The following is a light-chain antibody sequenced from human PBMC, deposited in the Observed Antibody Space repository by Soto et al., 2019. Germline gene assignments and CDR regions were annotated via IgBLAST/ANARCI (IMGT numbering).Light chain of an antibody. CDR1: SSNIGAGYD. Sequence: QSVLTQPPSVSGAPGQRVTISCTGSSSNIGAGYDVYWYQQLPGTAPKLLIYANNNRPSGVPDRFSGSKSGSSPSLAITGLQAEDEADYYCQSYDNSLSGYVFGTGTKATVL. CDR3: QSYDNSLSGYV. J-gene: IGLJ1*01. V-gene: IGLV1-40*01. CDR2: ANN.